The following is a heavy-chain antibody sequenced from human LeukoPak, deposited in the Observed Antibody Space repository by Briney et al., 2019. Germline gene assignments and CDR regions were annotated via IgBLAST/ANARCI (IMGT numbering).Heavy chain of an antibody. Sequence: GRSLRLSCAASGFTFSSYGMHWVRQAPGKGLEWVAVIWYDGSNKYDADSVKGRFTISRDNSKNTLYLQMNSLRAEDTAVYYCARDRAAGAFDYWGQGTLVTVSS. CDR3: ARDRAAGAFDY. V-gene: IGHV3-33*01. CDR1: GFTFSSYG. J-gene: IGHJ4*02. D-gene: IGHD6-13*01. CDR2: IWYDGSNK.